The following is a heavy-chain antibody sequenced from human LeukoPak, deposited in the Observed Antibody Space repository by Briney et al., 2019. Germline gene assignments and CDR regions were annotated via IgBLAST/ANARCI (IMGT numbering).Heavy chain of an antibody. CDR2: IYSGGST. Sequence: GGSLRLSCAASGFTVSNNYMSWVRQAPGKGLEWVSVIYSGGSTYYAGSVKGRFTISRDKSKNTLYLQMNRLRAEDTAVYYCARDQGWELPMWYWGQGTLVTVSS. J-gene: IGHJ4*02. D-gene: IGHD1-26*01. CDR3: ARDQGWELPMWY. CDR1: GFTVSNNY. V-gene: IGHV3-53*01.